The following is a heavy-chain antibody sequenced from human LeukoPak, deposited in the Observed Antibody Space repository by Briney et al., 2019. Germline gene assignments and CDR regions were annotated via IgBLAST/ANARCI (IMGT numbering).Heavy chain of an antibody. V-gene: IGHV3-15*01. CDR2: IKNKTDGGIT. CDR3: TTDPLVRLNFHH. D-gene: IGHD2-2*01. J-gene: IGHJ1*01. Sequence: GGSLRLSCAASGFTFSNAWMSWVRQAPGKGVEWVGRIKNKTDGGITEYAAPLTGTFTISRYDSNNTLYLQMNSLKTEDTALYYYTTDPLVRLNFHHWGQGTLVTVSS. CDR1: GFTFSNAW.